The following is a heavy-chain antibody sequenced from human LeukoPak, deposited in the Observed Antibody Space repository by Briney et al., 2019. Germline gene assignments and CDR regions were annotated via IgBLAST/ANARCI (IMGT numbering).Heavy chain of an antibody. CDR2: INPNSGGT. Sequence: GASVKVSCKASGYTFTGYYMHWVRQAPGQGLEWMGWINPNSGGTNYAQKFQGRVTMTRDTSISTAYMELSRLRSDDTAVYYCARGHLEYYDILTGFDYWGQGTLVTVPS. CDR1: GYTFTGYY. J-gene: IGHJ4*02. V-gene: IGHV1-2*02. CDR3: ARGHLEYYDILTGFDY. D-gene: IGHD3-9*01.